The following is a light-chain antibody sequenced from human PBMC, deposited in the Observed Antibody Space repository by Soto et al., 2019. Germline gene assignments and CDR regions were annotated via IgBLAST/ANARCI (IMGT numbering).Light chain of an antibody. CDR1: SSDVGGYNY. J-gene: IGLJ2*01. CDR2: EVS. CDR3: SSYAGSIYVV. Sequence: QSALTQPPSASGSPGQSVTISCTGTSSDVGGYNYVSWYQQHPGKAPKLMIYEVSKRPSGVPDRFSGSKSGNTASLTVSGLQAEAEADYYCSSYAGSIYVVFGGGTKDTVL. V-gene: IGLV2-8*01.